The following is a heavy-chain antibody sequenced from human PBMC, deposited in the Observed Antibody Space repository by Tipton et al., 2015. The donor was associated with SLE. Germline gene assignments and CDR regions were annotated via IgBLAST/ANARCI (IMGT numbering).Heavy chain of an antibody. V-gene: IGHV4-34*01. CDR1: RGSFSGYH. J-gene: IGHJ3*02. Sequence: TLSLTCTIYRGSFSGYHWNWIRQTPEKGLEWIGEINYSGSANYNPSLKSRVTISVDTSKNQFSLKLSSVTAADTAVYYCARLGQQRGDAFDIWGQGTMVTVSS. CDR3: ARLGQQRGDAFDI. CDR2: INYSGSA. D-gene: IGHD6-13*01.